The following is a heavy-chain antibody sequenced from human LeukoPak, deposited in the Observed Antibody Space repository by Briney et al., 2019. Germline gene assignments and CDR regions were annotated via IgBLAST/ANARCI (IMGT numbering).Heavy chain of an antibody. CDR1: GFTFSTYA. CDR3: AREQGPLSILDY. Sequence: GGSLRLSCAASGFTFSTYAMSWVRQAPGKGLEWVANIKQDGSEKYYVDSVKGRFTISRDNAKNSLYLQMNSLRAEDTAVYYCAREQGPLSILDYWGRGTLVTVSS. J-gene: IGHJ4*02. CDR2: IKQDGSEK. D-gene: IGHD3-3*02. V-gene: IGHV3-7*01.